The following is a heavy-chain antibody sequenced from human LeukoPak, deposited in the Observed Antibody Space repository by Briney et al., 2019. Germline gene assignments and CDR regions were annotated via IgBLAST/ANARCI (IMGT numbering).Heavy chain of an antibody. CDR3: ARVDYGGNSGIDY. Sequence: LRLSCAASGFTFSSYSMNWVRQAPGKGLEWIGYIYHSGSTYYNPSLKSRVTISVDRSKNQFSLKLSSVTAADTAVYYCARVDYGGNSGIDYWGQGTLVTVSS. D-gene: IGHD4-23*01. CDR2: IYHSGST. CDR1: GFTFSSYS. V-gene: IGHV4-30-2*01. J-gene: IGHJ4*02.